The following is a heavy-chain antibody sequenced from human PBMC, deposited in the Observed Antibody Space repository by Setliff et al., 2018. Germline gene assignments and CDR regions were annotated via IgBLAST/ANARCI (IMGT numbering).Heavy chain of an antibody. CDR2: VSASGST. Sequence: TLSLTCPVSGASISDFYWTWIRQPAGKELEWIGRVSASGSTTYNPSLKSRVTMSIDTSTNQISLNLTSVTAADTAMYYCARERTIFGILVISGWFDPWGQGTVVTVSS. J-gene: IGHJ5*02. D-gene: IGHD3-3*01. V-gene: IGHV4-4*07. CDR1: GASISDFY. CDR3: ARERTIFGILVISGWFDP.